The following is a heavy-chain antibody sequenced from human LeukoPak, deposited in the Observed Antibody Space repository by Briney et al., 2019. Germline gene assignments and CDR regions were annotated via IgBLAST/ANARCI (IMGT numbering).Heavy chain of an antibody. V-gene: IGHV3-30*18. CDR1: GFTFSNYG. Sequence: GRSLRLSCTASGFTFSNYGMHWVRQSPGKGLEWVAVISYDGSNENYADSVKGRFTVSRDNSKNTLYLQTNSLRVEDTAMYYCAKDRGVRGGSFDYWGQGTLVTVSS. D-gene: IGHD3-10*01. CDR2: ISYDGSNE. J-gene: IGHJ4*02. CDR3: AKDRGVRGGSFDY.